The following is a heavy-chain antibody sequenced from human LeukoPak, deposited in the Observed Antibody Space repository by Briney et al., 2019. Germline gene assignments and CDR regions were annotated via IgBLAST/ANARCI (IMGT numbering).Heavy chain of an antibody. CDR2: IYYSGST. CDR3: ARITLYDAFDI. Sequence: SETLSLTCTVSGGSISSYYWSWIRQPSGKGLAWIGYIYYSGSTNYNPSLKSRVTISVDTSKNQFSLKLSSVTAADTAVYYCARITLYDAFDIWGQGTMVTVSS. J-gene: IGHJ3*02. V-gene: IGHV4-59*01. CDR1: GGSISSYY. D-gene: IGHD2-2*02.